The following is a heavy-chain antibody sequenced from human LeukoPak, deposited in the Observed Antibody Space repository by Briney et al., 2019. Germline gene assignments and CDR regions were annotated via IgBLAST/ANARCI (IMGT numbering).Heavy chain of an antibody. CDR2: IIPILGIA. CDR1: GSTFSSYA. V-gene: IGHV1-69*04. D-gene: IGHD4-17*01. CDR3: ASGDYFGY. J-gene: IGHJ4*02. Sequence: ASVKVSCKAAGSTFSSYAISLVRQAPGQGLEWMGRIIPILGIANYAQKFQGRVTITADKSTSTAYMELSSLRSEDTAVYYCASGDYFGYWGQGTLVTVSS.